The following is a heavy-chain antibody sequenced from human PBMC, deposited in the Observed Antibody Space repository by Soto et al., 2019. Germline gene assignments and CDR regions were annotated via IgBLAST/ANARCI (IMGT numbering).Heavy chain of an antibody. D-gene: IGHD2-15*01. J-gene: IGHJ1*01. Sequence: QVQLQQWGAGLLKPSETLSLTCAFYGWSFSDYYWSWIRQPPGKGLEWSGEINHSGSTNYNPSLKRRVTISIGTAKNHCALNLTSVTAADTAVYYGARGGGCWGLGTCPEYFQYWGQGTLVSVSS. V-gene: IGHV4-34*01. CDR2: INHSGST. CDR1: GWSFSDYY. CDR3: ARGGGCWGLGTCPEYFQY.